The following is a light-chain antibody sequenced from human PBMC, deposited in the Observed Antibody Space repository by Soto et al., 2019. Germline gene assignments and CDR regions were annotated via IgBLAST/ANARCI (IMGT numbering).Light chain of an antibody. CDR3: QSYDSSLKDVL. V-gene: IGLV2-14*01. J-gene: IGLJ3*02. CDR2: EVS. Sequence: QSALTQPASVSGSPGQSITISCTGATSDFGGSKYVSWYQHHPGKAPKLMIYEVSNRPSGVSNRFSGSKSGNTASLTISGLQAGDEADYYCQSYDSSLKDVLFGGGTKVTVL. CDR1: TSDFGGSKY.